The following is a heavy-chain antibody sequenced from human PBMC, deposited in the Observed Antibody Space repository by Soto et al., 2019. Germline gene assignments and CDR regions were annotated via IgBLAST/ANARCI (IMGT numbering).Heavy chain of an antibody. D-gene: IGHD3-16*01. V-gene: IGHV3-30-3*01. CDR1: GFTFSSYA. CDR3: ARDRGYDGGCGTPHHYYSALDL. Sequence: GGSLRLSCAASGFTFSSYAMHWVRQAPGKGLEWVAVISYDGSNKYYADSVKGRFTISRDNSKDTLYLQMNSLRAEDTAVYYCARDRGYDGGCGTPHHYYSALDLGGQGTTVTGSS. J-gene: IGHJ6*01. CDR2: ISYDGSNK.